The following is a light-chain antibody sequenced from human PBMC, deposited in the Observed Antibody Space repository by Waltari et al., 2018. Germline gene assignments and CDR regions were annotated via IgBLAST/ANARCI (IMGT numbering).Light chain of an antibody. CDR3: QSWDTGINV. CDR2: LDSDGSH. J-gene: IGLJ2*01. CDR1: SGHTRYA. V-gene: IGLV4-69*01. Sequence: QLVLTQPPSASASLGASVKLTCTLNSGHTRYAIAWHQQQPEKGPRFLMKLDSDGSHTKGAGIPDRISGSSSGAERYLILSSLQSEDEADYYCQSWDTGINVFGGGTKLTVL.